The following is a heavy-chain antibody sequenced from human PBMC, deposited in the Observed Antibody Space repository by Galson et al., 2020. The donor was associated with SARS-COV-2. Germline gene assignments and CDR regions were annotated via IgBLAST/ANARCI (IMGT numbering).Heavy chain of an antibody. J-gene: IGHJ5*02. Sequence: SETLSLTCTVSGGSISSYYWSWIRQLPGKGLEWFGYIYYSGGTNSNPSLRSRVTISVDTSKDQFSLKLRSVTAADAAVYYCALGLHESGLNCFDPWGQGTLVTVSS. CDR2: IYYSGGT. CDR1: GGSISSYY. V-gene: IGHV4-59*01. CDR3: ALGLHESGLNCFDP.